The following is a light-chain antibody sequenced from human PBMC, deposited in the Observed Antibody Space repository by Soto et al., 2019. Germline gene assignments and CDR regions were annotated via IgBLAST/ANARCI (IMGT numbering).Light chain of an antibody. J-gene: IGKJ1*01. CDR3: QQYSSDQVT. Sequence: DIQMTQSPSTLSASVGDRVIITCRASRSVANMLAWYQQKPGKAPKVLIFDGSTLRSGAPSRFSGSGSGRELSRTISSLPPAGFAAYYCQQYSSDQVTFGQGTNVEVK. CDR1: RSVANM. CDR2: DGS. V-gene: IGKV1-5*01.